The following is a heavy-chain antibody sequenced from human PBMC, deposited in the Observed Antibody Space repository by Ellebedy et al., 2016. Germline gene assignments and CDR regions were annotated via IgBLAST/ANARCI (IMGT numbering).Heavy chain of an antibody. J-gene: IGHJ4*02. CDR1: GVSISSYY. V-gene: IGHV4-59*08. CDR3: ATHKSSRPRSLDY. CDR2: IYYSGST. D-gene: IGHD6-13*01. Sequence: SETLSLTCTVSGVSISSYYLSLIRQRLGKGLEWIGYIYYSGSTNYHPSLKSRVTISVDTSKHQFSLKLSSVTAADTAVYYWATHKSSRPRSLDYWGQGTLVTVSS.